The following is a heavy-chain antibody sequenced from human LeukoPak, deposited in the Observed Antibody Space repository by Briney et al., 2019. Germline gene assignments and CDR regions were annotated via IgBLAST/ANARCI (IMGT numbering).Heavy chain of an antibody. CDR2: INPNSGGT. V-gene: IGHV1-2*06. J-gene: IGHJ4*02. D-gene: IGHD3-22*01. CDR1: GYTFTGYY. Sequence: EASVKVSCKASGYTFTGYYMHWVRQAPGQGLEWMGRINPNSGGTNYAQKFQGRVTMTRDTSISTAYMELSRLRSDDTAVYYCARSPNLAYDSSGYDYWGQGTLVTVSS. CDR3: ARSPNLAYDSSGYDY.